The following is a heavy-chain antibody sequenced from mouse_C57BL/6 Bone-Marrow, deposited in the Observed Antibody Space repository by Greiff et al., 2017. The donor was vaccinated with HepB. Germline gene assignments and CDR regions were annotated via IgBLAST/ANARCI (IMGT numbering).Heavy chain of an antibody. CDR2: FYPGSGSI. CDR1: GYTFTEYT. J-gene: IGHJ4*01. D-gene: IGHD1-1*02. CDR3: ARRVDYYAMDY. V-gene: IGHV1-62-2*01. Sequence: VQLQQSGAELVKPGASVKLSCKASGYTFTEYTIHWVKQRSGQGLEWIGWFYPGSGSIKYNEKFKGKATLTADKSSSTAYMQLNSLTSEDSAVYFCARRVDYYAMDYWGQGTSVTVSS.